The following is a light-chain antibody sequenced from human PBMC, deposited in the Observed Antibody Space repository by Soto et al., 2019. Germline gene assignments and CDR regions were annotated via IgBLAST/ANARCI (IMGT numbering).Light chain of an antibody. V-gene: IGLV1-40*01. CDR1: SSNIGAGYD. J-gene: IGLJ2*01. CDR2: DNN. CDR3: HSYDVSLSGPV. Sequence: QSALTQPPSVSGAPGQRVTISCTGSSSNIGAGYDVHWYQQLPGTAPKVLIYDNNNRPSGVPDRFSGSKSGTSASLAITGLQAEDDADYYCHSYDVSLSGPVFGGGTKLTVL.